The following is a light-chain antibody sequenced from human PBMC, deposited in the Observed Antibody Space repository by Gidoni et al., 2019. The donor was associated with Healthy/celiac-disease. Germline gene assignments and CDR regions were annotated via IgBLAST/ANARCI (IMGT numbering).Light chain of an antibody. V-gene: IGLV2-14*01. J-gene: IGLJ1*01. CDR1: SSDVGGYNY. Sequence: QSALTQPASVSGSPGQSITISCTGTSSDVGGYNYVSWYQQPPGKAPKLIIYEVSNRPSGVSNRFSCSKSGNTASLTISGLQAEDEADYYCSSYTSSSPYVFGTGTKVTVL. CDR3: SSYTSSSPYV. CDR2: EVS.